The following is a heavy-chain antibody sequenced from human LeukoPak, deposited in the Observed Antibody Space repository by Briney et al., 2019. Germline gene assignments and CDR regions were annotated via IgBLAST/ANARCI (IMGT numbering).Heavy chain of an antibody. J-gene: IGHJ3*02. CDR1: GGSLSSYY. CDR2: IYYSGST. Sequence: SETLSLTCTVSGGSLSSYYWSWIRQPPGKGLEWIGYIYYSGSTNYNPSLKSRVTISVDTSKNQFSLKLSSVTAADTAVYYCARRYEEGPFDAFDIWGQGTMVTVSS. D-gene: IGHD1-1*01. CDR3: ARRYEEGPFDAFDI. V-gene: IGHV4-59*08.